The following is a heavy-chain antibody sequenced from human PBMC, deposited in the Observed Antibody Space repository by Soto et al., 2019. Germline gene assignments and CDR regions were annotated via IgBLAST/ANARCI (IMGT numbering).Heavy chain of an antibody. CDR3: ARVFLSGGYCSSTSCLFAY. D-gene: IGHD2-2*01. CDR2: ISSSSSYI. Sequence: EVQLVESGGGLVKPGGSLRLSCAASGFTFSSYSMNWVRQAPGTGLEWVSSISSSSSYIYYADSVKGRFTISRDNAKNSLDLQMNSLRAEDTAVYYCARVFLSGGYCSSTSCLFAYWGQGTLVTVSS. J-gene: IGHJ4*02. V-gene: IGHV3-21*01. CDR1: GFTFSSYS.